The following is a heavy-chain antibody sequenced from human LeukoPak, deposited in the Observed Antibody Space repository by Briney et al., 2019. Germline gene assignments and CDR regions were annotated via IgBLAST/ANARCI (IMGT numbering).Heavy chain of an antibody. CDR3: ARGEVGDYFDY. J-gene: IGHJ4*02. Sequence: SETLSLTCTVSGGSISSYYWSWIRQPPGKGLEWIGYIYHSGSTYYNPSLKSRVTISVDRSKNQFSLKLSSVTAADTAVYYCARGEVGDYFDYWGQGTLVTVSS. CDR1: GGSISSYY. V-gene: IGHV4-59*12. CDR2: IYHSGST. D-gene: IGHD1-26*01.